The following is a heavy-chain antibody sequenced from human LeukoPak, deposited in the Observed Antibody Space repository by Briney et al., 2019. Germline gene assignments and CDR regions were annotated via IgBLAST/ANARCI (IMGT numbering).Heavy chain of an antibody. Sequence: GGSLRLSCAASGFTFSSYSMNWVRQAPGKGLEWVAFIRYDGNKKYYADSVKGRFTISRDNSKNTLYLQMNSLRAEDTAVYYSSPAIIGYWGQGTLVTVSS. D-gene: IGHD2-21*02. CDR1: GFTFSSYS. CDR2: IRYDGNKK. CDR3: SPAIIGY. J-gene: IGHJ4*02. V-gene: IGHV3-30*02.